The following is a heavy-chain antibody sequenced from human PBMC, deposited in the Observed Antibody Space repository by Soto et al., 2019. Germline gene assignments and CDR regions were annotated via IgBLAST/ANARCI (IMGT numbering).Heavy chain of an antibody. D-gene: IGHD2-8*01. CDR2: INPKSGGT. Sequence: ASVKVSCKASGYTFTGYYMHWVRQAPGQGLEWMGWINPKSGGTSTAQKFQGWVTMTRDRSISTVYMELTRLRSDDTAVYFCARGHSTDCSNGVCSFFYNHEMDVWGQGTTVTVS. V-gene: IGHV1-2*04. CDR1: GYTFTGYY. J-gene: IGHJ6*02. CDR3: ARGHSTDCSNGVCSFFYNHEMDV.